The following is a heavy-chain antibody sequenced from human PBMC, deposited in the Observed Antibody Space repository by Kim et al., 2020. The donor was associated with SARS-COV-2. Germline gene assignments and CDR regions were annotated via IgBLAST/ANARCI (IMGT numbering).Heavy chain of an antibody. J-gene: IGHJ4*02. CDR2: TRNKANSYTT. CDR1: GFTFSDHY. Sequence: GGSLRLSCAASGFTFSDHYMDWVRQAPGKGLEWVGRTRNKANSYTTEYAASVKGRFTISRDDSKNSLYLQMNSLKTEDTAVYYCARENFGYYFDYWGQGTLVTVSS. CDR3: ARENFGYYFDY. D-gene: IGHD3-10*01. V-gene: IGHV3-72*01.